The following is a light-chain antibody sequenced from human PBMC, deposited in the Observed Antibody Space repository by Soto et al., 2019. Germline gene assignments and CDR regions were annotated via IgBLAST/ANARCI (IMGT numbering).Light chain of an antibody. V-gene: IGKV3-20*01. J-gene: IGKJ1*01. CDR3: QQYGSSPLWT. Sequence: EIVLAQSPGTLSLSPGERATLSCRASQSVGSGYLAWYQQKPGQAPRLLIYGVSSRATGIPDRFSGSGSGTDFTLTISRLEPEDFAVYYCQQYGSSPLWTFGQGTKVDI. CDR1: QSVGSGY. CDR2: GVS.